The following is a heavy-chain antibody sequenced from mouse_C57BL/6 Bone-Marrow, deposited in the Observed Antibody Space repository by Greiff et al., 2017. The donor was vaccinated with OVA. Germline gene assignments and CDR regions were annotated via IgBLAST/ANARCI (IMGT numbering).Heavy chain of an antibody. CDR2: IYPGDGDT. Sequence: QVQLQQSGPELVKPGASVKISCKASGYAFSSSWMNWVKQRPGKGLEWIGRIYPGDGDTNYNGKFKGKATLTADKSSSTAYMQLSSLTSEDSAVYFCASLGITTFDYWGQGTTRTVSS. D-gene: IGHD1-1*01. J-gene: IGHJ2*01. CDR3: ASLGITTFDY. CDR1: GYAFSSSW. V-gene: IGHV1-82*01.